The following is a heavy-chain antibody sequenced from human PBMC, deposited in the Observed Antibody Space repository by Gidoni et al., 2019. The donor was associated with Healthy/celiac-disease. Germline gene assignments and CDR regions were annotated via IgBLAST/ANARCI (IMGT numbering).Heavy chain of an antibody. CDR2: IYYSGST. J-gene: IGHJ5*02. D-gene: IGHD1-7*01. CDR1: GGSISSSSYY. Sequence: QLQLQESGPGLVKPSETLSLTCTVSGGSISSSSYYWGWIRQPPGKGLEWIGSIYYSGSTYYNPSLKSRVTISVNTSKNQFSLKLSSVTAADTAVYYCARHAATNWNYEESNWFDPWGQGTLVTVSS. V-gene: IGHV4-39*01. CDR3: ARHAATNWNYEESNWFDP.